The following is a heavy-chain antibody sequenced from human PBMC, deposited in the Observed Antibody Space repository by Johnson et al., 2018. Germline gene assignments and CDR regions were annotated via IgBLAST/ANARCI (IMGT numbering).Heavy chain of an antibody. CDR2: IKEDGSEK. CDR1: GFTFSGYW. V-gene: IGHV3-7*01. D-gene: IGHD5/OR15-5a*01. J-gene: IGHJ4*02. CDR3: ARDHGYSVN. Sequence: VQLVESGGGLVQPGGSLRLSCAASGFTFSGYWMTWVRQAPGEGLEWVANIKEDGSEKHYVDSVKGRFTISRDNAKNSLYLQVNSLRAEDTAVYYCARDHGYSVNWGQGTLVTVSS.